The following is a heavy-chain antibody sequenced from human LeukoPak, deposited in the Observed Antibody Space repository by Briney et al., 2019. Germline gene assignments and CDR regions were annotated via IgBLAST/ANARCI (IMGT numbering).Heavy chain of an antibody. J-gene: IGHJ4*02. D-gene: IGHD3-10*01. V-gene: IGHV4-39*07. CDR1: GGSISSSSYY. CDR3: ARDLGKGYYGSGSYYY. Sequence: SETLSLTCTVSGGSISSSSYYWGWIRQPPGKGLEWIGSIYYSGSTYYNPSLKSRVTISVDTSKNQFSLKLSSVTAADTAVYYCARDLGKGYYGSGSYYYWGQGTLVTVSS. CDR2: IYYSGST.